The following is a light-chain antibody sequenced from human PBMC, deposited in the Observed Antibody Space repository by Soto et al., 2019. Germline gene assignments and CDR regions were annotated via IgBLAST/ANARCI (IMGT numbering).Light chain of an antibody. Sequence: DIQMTQSPSSLSASVGDRVTITCRASQSISSYLNWYQQKPGKAPKLLIYAASSLQSGDPSRFSGSGSGTEFTLTISSLQPEDFATYYCQQSYSTPWTFGRGTKVEIK. J-gene: IGKJ1*01. V-gene: IGKV1-39*01. CDR2: AAS. CDR3: QQSYSTPWT. CDR1: QSISSY.